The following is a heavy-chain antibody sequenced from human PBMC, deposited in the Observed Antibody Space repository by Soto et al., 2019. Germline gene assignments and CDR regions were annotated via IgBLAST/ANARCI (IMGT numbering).Heavy chain of an antibody. D-gene: IGHD6-19*01. CDR1: GFTFSSYA. CDR2: ISYDGSNK. Sequence: GGSLRLSCAASGFTFSSYAMHWVRQAPGKGLEWVAVISYDGSNKYYADSVKGRFTISRDNSKNTLYLQVNSLRAEDTAVYYCARDRAVAGSLDLFDYWGQGTLVIVSS. CDR3: ARDRAVAGSLDLFDY. V-gene: IGHV3-30-3*01. J-gene: IGHJ4*02.